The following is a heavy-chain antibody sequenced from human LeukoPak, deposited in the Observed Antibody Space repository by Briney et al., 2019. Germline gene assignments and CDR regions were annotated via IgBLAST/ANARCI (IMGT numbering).Heavy chain of an antibody. CDR2: ISGSGGST. CDR1: GFTFNYFW. CDR3: AKGGEWEPVDY. D-gene: IGHD1-26*01. V-gene: IGHV3-23*01. J-gene: IGHJ4*02. Sequence: PGGSLRLSCAASGFTFNYFWMHWVRQVLGKGLVWVSAISGSGGSTYYADSVKGRFTISRDNSKNTLYLQMNSLRAEDTAVYYCAKGGEWEPVDYWGQGTLVTVSS.